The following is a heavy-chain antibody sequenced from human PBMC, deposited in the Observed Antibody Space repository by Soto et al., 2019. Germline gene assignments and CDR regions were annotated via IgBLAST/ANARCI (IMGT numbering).Heavy chain of an antibody. D-gene: IGHD3-22*01. CDR2: IWYDGSNK. V-gene: IGHV3-33*01. CDR3: ARDSIPTRDSSGYYYVYGMDV. J-gene: IGHJ6*02. Sequence: GGSLRLSCAASGFTFSSYGMHWVRQAPGKGLEWVAVIWYDGSNKYYADSVKGRFTISRDNSKNTLYLQMNSLRAEDTAVYYCARDSIPTRDSSGYYYVYGMDVWGQGTTVTVSS. CDR1: GFTFSSYG.